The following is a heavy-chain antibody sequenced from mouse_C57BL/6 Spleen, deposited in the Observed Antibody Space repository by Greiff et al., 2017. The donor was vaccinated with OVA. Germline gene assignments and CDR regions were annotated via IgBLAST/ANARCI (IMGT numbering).Heavy chain of an antibody. J-gene: IGHJ2*01. CDR2: IDPSDSYT. CDR3: ARSYYYGSSQYYFDY. V-gene: IGHV1-50*01. CDR1: GYTFTSYW. Sequence: LQQSGAELVKPGASVKLSCKASGYTFTSYWMQWVKQRPGQGLEWIGEIDPSDSYTNYNQKFKGKATLTVDTSSSTAYMQLSSLTSEDSAVYYCARSYYYGSSQYYFDYWGQGTTLTVSS. D-gene: IGHD1-1*01.